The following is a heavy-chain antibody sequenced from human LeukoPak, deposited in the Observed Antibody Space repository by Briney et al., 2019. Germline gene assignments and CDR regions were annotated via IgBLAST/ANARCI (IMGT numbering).Heavy chain of an antibody. V-gene: IGHV3-48*04. D-gene: IGHD1-26*01. J-gene: IGHJ5*02. CDR3: ARAGSGRSPDWFDP. CDR2: ISSSGSTI. CDR1: GFTFSSYW. Sequence: GGSLRLSCAASGFTFSSYWMSWVRQAPGKGLEWVSYISSSGSTIYYADSVKGRFTISRDNAKNSLYLQMNSLRAEDTAVYYCARAGSGRSPDWFDPWGQGTLVTVSS.